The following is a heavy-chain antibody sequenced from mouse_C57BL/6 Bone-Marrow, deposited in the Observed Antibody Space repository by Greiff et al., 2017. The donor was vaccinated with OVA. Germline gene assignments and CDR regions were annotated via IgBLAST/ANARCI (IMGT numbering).Heavy chain of an antibody. CDR3: AEGFPYGHDGGWFAY. CDR1: DSEVFPIAY. V-gene: IGHV15-2*01. D-gene: IGHD2-2*01. Sequence: QVQLQQSGSELRSPGSSVKLSCKDFDSEVFPIAYMSLVRQKPGHGFEWIGGILPSIDRTIYGEKFEDKATLDADTLSNTADLKLNSPTSEDSAIYYCAEGFPYGHDGGWFAYGGQGTLVTVSA. CDR2: ILPSIDRT. J-gene: IGHJ3*01.